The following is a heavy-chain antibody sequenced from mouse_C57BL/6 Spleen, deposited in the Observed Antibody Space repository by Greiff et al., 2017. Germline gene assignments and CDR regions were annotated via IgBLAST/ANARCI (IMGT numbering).Heavy chain of an antibody. J-gene: IGHJ2*01. D-gene: IGHD2-3*01. CDR1: GYTFTSYW. V-gene: IGHV1-72*01. CDR3: ARWIYNVYYAYYFDF. CDR2: IGPNSGGT. Sequence: QVQLQQSGAELVKPGASVKLSCTASGYTFTSYWMHWVQQTPGRGLEWIGWIGPNSGGTKYNETFKSKATLTIDKPSSTAYMQVSSLTSEDTAVYYCARWIYNVYYAYYFDFWGKGTTVTVSS.